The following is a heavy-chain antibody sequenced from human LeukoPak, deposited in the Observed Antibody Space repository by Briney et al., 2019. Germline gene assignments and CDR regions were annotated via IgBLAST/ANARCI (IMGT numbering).Heavy chain of an antibody. J-gene: IGHJ3*02. CDR2: ISDDVSNK. V-gene: IGHV3-30-3*01. Sequence: GGCLRLSCAASGFTFSSYAMHWVRQAPGKGLGWVAVISDDVSNKYYADSVKGRFPISRDNSKNTLYLQMNSLRAEDTAVYHCAKSRDAFDIWGQGTMVTASS. CDR3: AKSRDAFDI. CDR1: GFTFSSYA.